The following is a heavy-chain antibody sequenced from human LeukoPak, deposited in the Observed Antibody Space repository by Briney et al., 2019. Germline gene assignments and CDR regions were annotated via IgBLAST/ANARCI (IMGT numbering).Heavy chain of an antibody. Sequence: ASQTLSLTCTVSGGSISSGDYYWGWIRQPPGKGLEWIAYIYYSGSTYYNPSLKSRVTISVDTSKNQFSLKLSSVTAADTAVYYCARVRYYDSSGVDYWGQGTLVTVSS. J-gene: IGHJ4*02. CDR3: ARVRYYDSSGVDY. V-gene: IGHV4-30-4*08. CDR2: IYYSGST. D-gene: IGHD3-22*01. CDR1: GGSISSGDYY.